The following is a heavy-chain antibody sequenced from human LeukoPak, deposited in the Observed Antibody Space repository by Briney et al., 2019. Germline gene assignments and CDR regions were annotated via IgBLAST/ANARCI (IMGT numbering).Heavy chain of an antibody. V-gene: IGHV3-11*01. CDR1: GFTFSDFY. CDR3: ARGGTRRPSPFGY. Sequence: GGSLRLSCAASGFTFSDFYMTWIRQAPGKGLEWVSYSSNGGSTIYYADSVKGRFTISRDNTKNSVYLQMNSLRVDDTAIYYCARGGTRRPSPFGYWGQGILVTVSS. CDR2: SSNGGSTI. D-gene: IGHD1-14*01. J-gene: IGHJ4*02.